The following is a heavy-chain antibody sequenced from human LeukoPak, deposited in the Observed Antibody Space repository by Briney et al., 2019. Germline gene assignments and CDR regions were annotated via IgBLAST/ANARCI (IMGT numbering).Heavy chain of an antibody. V-gene: IGHV3-30*18. CDR1: GFLLSYYE. CDR2: ISYDGSNK. J-gene: IGHJ6*03. CDR3: AKRPYYYYYMDV. Sequence: GGSLRLSCAASGFLLSYYEMNWVRQAPGKGLEWVAVISYDGSNKYYADSVKGRFTISRDNSKNTLYLQMNSLRAEDTAVYYCAKRPYYYYYMDVWGKGTTVTVSS.